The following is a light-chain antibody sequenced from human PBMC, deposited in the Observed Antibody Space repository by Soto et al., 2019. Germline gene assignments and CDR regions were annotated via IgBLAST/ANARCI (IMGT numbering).Light chain of an antibody. CDR3: QEYNSWPYT. J-gene: IGKJ2*01. V-gene: IGKV3-15*01. CDR2: GAS. Sequence: DIVMTQSPATLSVSPGERVTLSCRARQSVSSNLAWYQQKPGQAPRLLIYGASTRATGLPARFSSSGSGTEFTLTISSLQSEDFAVYYCQEYNSWPYTFGQGTKLEIK. CDR1: QSVSSN.